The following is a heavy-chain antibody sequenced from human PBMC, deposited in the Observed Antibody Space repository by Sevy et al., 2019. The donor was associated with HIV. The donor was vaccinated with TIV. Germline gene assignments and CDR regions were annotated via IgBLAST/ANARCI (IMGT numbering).Heavy chain of an antibody. CDR1: GGSISSYY. CDR2: IYYSGST. Sequence: SETLSLTCTVSGGSISSYYWSWIRQPPGKGLEWVGYIYYSGSTNYNPSLKSRVTISVDTSKNQFSLNLSSVTAADTAVYYCAGSPYDYVWGSYRYTVDYWGQGTLVTVSS. V-gene: IGHV4-59*01. J-gene: IGHJ4*02. CDR3: AGSPYDYVWGSYRYTVDY. D-gene: IGHD3-16*02.